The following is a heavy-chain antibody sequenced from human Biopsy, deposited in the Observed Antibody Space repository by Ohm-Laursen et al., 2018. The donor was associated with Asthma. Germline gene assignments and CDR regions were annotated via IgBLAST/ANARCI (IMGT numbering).Heavy chain of an antibody. Sequence: VASVKVSCNASAYTFIGYHLYWVRQAPGEGLEWMGRINPNGGATIYAQKFQGRVTMTRDTSISTAYMELSRLTSDDTAVYYCARVQKSPGDRWFDPWGQGTLVTVSS. CDR3: ARVQKSPGDRWFDP. CDR2: INPNGGAT. D-gene: IGHD7-27*01. J-gene: IGHJ5*02. CDR1: AYTFIGYH. V-gene: IGHV1-2*06.